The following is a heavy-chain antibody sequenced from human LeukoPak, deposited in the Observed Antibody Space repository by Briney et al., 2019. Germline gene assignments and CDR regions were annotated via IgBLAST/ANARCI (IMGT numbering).Heavy chain of an antibody. V-gene: IGHV3-73*01. D-gene: IGHD2-8*01. CDR1: GFTFSDSA. CDR3: IRDAVDY. J-gene: IGHJ4*02. Sequence: PGGSLRLSCAASGFTFSDSAMHWVRQASGKGLEWVGRVKTKPNNYATVYAATVKGRFTISRDDSKSTAYLQMNSLKTEDTAVYYCIRDAVDYWGQGTLVTVSS. CDR2: VKTKPNNYAT.